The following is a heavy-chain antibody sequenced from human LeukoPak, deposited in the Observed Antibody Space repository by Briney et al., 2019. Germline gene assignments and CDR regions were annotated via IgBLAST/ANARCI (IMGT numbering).Heavy chain of an antibody. V-gene: IGHV4-59*08. CDR3: ARKVPDRSSWYDY. CDR1: GVSISGYY. J-gene: IGHJ4*02. CDR2: ISYSGNT. D-gene: IGHD6-13*01. Sequence: SETLSLTCTVSGVSISGYYWSWLRQPPGKGREGIGYISYSGNTFYNPSLKSRVTISGDTSKNQVSLNVASVTAADTAVYYCARKVPDRSSWYDYWGQGALVTVSS.